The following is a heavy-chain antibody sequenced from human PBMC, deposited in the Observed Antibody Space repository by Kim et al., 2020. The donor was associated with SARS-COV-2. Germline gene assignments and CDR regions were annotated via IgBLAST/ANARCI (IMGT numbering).Heavy chain of an antibody. Sequence: GGSLRLSCAASGFTFSSYWMSWVRQAPGKGLEWVANIKQDAGEKYYVDSVKGRFTISRDNAKNSLFLQMNSLRVEDMAVYYCARDLSRQWDGFIDYWGQGILVTVSS. CDR1: GFTFSSYW. V-gene: IGHV3-7*03. D-gene: IGHD1-26*01. J-gene: IGHJ4*02. CDR2: IKQDAGEK. CDR3: ARDLSRQWDGFIDY.